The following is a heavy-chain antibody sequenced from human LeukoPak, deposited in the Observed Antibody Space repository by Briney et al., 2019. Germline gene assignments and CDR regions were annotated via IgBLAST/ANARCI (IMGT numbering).Heavy chain of an antibody. D-gene: IGHD4-11*01. CDR2: IYTSGST. CDR3: ARTASSYNWYFDL. CDR1: GDSIINYY. J-gene: IGHJ2*01. V-gene: IGHV4-4*07. Sequence: SETLSLTCIVSGDSIINYYWSWIRQPAGTRLEWFGRIYTSGSTNYNPSLKSRVTISVDKSKDQVSLRLSSVTAADTAVYYCARTASSYNWYFDLWGRGTLVTVSS.